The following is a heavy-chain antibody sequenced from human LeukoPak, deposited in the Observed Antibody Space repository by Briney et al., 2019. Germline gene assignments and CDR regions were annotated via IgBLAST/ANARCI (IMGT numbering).Heavy chain of an antibody. Sequence: SGTLSLTRGVFGGSFSGYYWTWIRQSPGKGLEWIGEIDYSGSTNYTPSLKSRVTISVDTSKNQFSLRLSSVTAADTAVYYCARGRYYFDSSGYDYWGQGTLVTVSS. J-gene: IGHJ4*02. CDR2: IDYSGST. CDR1: GGSFSGYY. CDR3: ARGRYYFDSSGYDY. D-gene: IGHD3-22*01. V-gene: IGHV4-34*01.